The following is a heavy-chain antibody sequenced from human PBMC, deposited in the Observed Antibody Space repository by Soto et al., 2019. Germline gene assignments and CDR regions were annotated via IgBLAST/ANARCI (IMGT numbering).Heavy chain of an antibody. CDR1: GFTFSSYA. CDR2: IWYDGSNK. D-gene: IGHD2-2*01. V-gene: IGHV3-33*06. CDR3: AKDTDCSTTSCPLDV. J-gene: IGHJ3*01. Sequence: QVQLVESGGGVVQPGTSLRLSCAASGFTFSSYAMHWVRQAPGKGLEWVALIWYDGSNKYYADSVKGRFTISRDNSKNTLYLQINSLRAEDTALYYCAKDTDCSTTSCPLDVWGQGTMVTVSS.